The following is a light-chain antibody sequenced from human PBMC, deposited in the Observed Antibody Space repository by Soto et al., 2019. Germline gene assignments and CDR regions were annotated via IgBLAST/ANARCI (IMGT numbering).Light chain of an antibody. CDR1: QSVSSN. Sequence: EIVMTQSPATLSVSPGERSTLSCRASQSVSSNLAWYQQKPGQAPRLLIYGASTRATGIPARFSGSGSGTDFTLTIRSPEPEDFAVYYCQQRSSWPFITFGQGTQREIK. J-gene: IGKJ5*01. CDR3: QQRSSWPFIT. CDR2: GAS. V-gene: IGKV3-15*01.